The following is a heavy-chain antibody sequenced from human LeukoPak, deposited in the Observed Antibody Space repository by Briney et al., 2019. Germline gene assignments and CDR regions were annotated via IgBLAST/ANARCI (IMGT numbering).Heavy chain of an antibody. V-gene: IGHV7-4-1*02. CDR2: INTNTGNP. J-gene: IGHJ4*02. Sequence: ASVKVSCKASGYTFTNYSMNWVRQAPGQGLEWMGWINTNTGNPTYAQGFTGRFVFSLDTSVSTAYLQISTLKAEDTAVYYCAIPNDYVWGSYRYFDYWGQGTLVTVSS. CDR1: GYTFTNYS. CDR3: AIPNDYVWGSYRYFDY. D-gene: IGHD3-16*02.